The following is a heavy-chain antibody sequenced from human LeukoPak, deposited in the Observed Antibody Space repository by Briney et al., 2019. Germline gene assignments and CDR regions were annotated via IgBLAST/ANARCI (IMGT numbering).Heavy chain of an antibody. J-gene: IGHJ4*02. V-gene: IGHV1-8*02. D-gene: IGHD3-10*01. CDR3: AREVSVTVGGDY. CDR1: GGTFSSYA. Sequence: ASVKVSCKASGGTFSSYAISWVRQATGQGLEWMGWMNPNSGNTGYAQKFQGRVTMTRNTSISTAYMELSSLRSEDTAVYYCAREVSVTVGGDYWGQGTLVTVSS. CDR2: MNPNSGNT.